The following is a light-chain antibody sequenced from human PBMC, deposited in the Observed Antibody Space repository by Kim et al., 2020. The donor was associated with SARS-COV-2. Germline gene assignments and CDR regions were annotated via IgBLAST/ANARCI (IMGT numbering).Light chain of an antibody. CDR3: NSRDSSGNHLGV. J-gene: IGLJ1*01. CDR1: SLRNCY. V-gene: IGLV3-19*01. Sequence: GTTGRITCQGDSLRNCYAGWYQQKPGQAPVLVIYGKNNRPSGIPDRFSGSSSGNTASMTITGAQAEDEADYYCNSRDSSGNHLGVFGTGTKVTVL. CDR2: GKN.